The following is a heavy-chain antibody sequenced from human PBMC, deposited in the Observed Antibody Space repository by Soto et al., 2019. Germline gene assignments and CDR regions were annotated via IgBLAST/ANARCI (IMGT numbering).Heavy chain of an antibody. CDR1: GFSLSTSGMC. D-gene: IGHD2-15*01. Sequence: GSGPTLVNPTQTLTLTCTFSGFSLSTSGMCVSWIRQPPGKALEWLARIDWDDDKYYSTSLKTRLTISKDTSKNQVVLTMTNMDPVDTATYYCARTDYCSGGSCYSPKRFGQVMNYYYYYMDVWGKGTTVTVSS. J-gene: IGHJ6*03. CDR3: ARTDYCSGGSCYSPKRFGQVMNYYYYYMDV. V-gene: IGHV2-70*11. CDR2: IDWDDDK.